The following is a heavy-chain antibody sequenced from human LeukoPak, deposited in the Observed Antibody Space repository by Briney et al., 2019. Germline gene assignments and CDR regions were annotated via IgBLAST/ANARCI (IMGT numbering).Heavy chain of an antibody. V-gene: IGHV3-23*01. CDR2: ISGSGGST. CDR3: ALDREYQLPRDDY. CDR1: GFTFNSYA. Sequence: PGGSLRLSCAASGFTFNSYAMSWVRQAPGEGLEWVSAISGSGGSTYYADSVKGRFTISRDNSKNTLYLQMNSLRAEDTAVYYCALDREYQLPRDDYWGQGTLVTVSS. D-gene: IGHD2-2*01. J-gene: IGHJ4*02.